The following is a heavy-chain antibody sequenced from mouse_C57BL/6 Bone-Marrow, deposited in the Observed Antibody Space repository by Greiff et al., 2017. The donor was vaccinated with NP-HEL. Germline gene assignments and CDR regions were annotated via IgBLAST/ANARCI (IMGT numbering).Heavy chain of an antibody. CDR2: INPSNGGT. Sequence: VQLQQSGAELVRPGTSVKVSCKASGYAFTNYLIEWVKQRPGQGLEWIGNINPSNGGTNYNEKFKSKATLTVDKSSSTAYMQLSSLTSEDSAVYYCARPYGNYGYYFDYWGQGTTLTVSS. CDR3: ARPYGNYGYYFDY. D-gene: IGHD2-1*01. CDR1: GYAFTNYL. V-gene: IGHV1-54*01. J-gene: IGHJ2*01.